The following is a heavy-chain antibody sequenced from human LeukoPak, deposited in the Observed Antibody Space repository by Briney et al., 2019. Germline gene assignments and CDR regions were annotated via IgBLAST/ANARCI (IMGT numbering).Heavy chain of an antibody. CDR1: GYTFKSYG. V-gene: IGHV1-18*01. D-gene: IGHD5-18*01. CDR2: ISAYNGNT. J-gene: IGHJ4*02. CDR3: ARDLGGGYSYGLDY. Sequence: ASVKVSCKASGYTFKSYGFSWVRQAPGQGLEWMGWISAYNGNTNYAQKLQGRVTMTTDTSTSTAYMELRSLRSDDTAVYYCARDLGGGYSYGLDYWGQGTLVTVSS.